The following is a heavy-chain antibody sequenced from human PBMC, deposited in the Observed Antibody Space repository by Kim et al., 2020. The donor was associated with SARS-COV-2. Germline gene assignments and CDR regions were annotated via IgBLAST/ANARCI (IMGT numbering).Heavy chain of an antibody. J-gene: IGHJ6*01. D-gene: IGHD3-10*01. CDR2: ISYDGSNE. CDR1: GVTFSTYG. Sequence: GGSLRLSCAASGVTFSTYGMYWFRQAPGKGLEWVALISYDGSNEYYADSVKGRFTISRDNSKNTLYLQMNSLRAEDTALFYCAKALLRVVNYYYYGMDV. V-gene: IGHV3-30*18. CDR3: AKALLRVVNYYYYGMDV.